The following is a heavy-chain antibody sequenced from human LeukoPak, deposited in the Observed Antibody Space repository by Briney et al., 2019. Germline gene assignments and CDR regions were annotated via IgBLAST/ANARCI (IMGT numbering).Heavy chain of an antibody. V-gene: IGHV3-30*04. CDR1: GFTFSSYA. CDR3: ARERITMVRGVIRGPIDY. J-gene: IGHJ4*02. Sequence: GGSLRLSCAASGFTFSSYAMHWVRQAPGEGLEWVAVISYDGSNKYYADSVKGRFTISRDNSKNTLYLQMNSLRAEDTAVYYCARERITMVRGVIRGPIDYWGQGTLVAVSS. CDR2: ISYDGSNK. D-gene: IGHD3-10*01.